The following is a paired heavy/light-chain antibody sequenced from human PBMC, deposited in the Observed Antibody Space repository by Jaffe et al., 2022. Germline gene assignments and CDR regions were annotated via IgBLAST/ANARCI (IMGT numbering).Light chain of an antibody. J-gene: IGKJ4*01. CDR2: AAS. Sequence: DIQLTQSPSFLSASVGDRVTITCRASQGISSYLAWYQQKPGKAPKLLIYAASTLQSGVPSRFSGSGSGTEFTLTISSLQPEDFATYYCQQLNSYPPVTFGGGTKVEIK. CDR1: QGISSY. CDR3: QQLNSYPPVT. V-gene: IGKV1-9*01.
Heavy chain of an antibody. J-gene: IGHJ1*01. V-gene: IGHV1-2*06. D-gene: IGHD3-16*02. CDR1: GYTFTGYY. Sequence: QVQLVQSGAEVKKPGASVKVSCKASGYTFTGYYMHWVRQAPGQGLEWMGRINPNSGGTNYAQKFQGRVTMTRDTSISTAYMELSRLRSDDTAVYYCARDVTSDYIWGSYPKARGAEYFQHWGQGTLVTVSS. CDR3: ARDVTSDYIWGSYPKARGAEYFQH. CDR2: INPNSGGT.